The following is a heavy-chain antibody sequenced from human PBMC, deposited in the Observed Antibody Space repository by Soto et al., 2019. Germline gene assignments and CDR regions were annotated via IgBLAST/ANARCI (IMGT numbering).Heavy chain of an antibody. J-gene: IGHJ6*02. V-gene: IGHV3-64D*08. CDR1: GFTFSSYA. CDR2: ISSNGGST. CDR3: VKVSIAAAGSLSGMFDYYYYYGMDV. Sequence: GGSLRLSCSASGFTFSSYAMHWVRQAPGKGLEYVSAISSNGGSTYYADSVKGRFTISRDNSKNTLYLQMSSLRAEDTAVYYCVKVSIAAAGSLSGMFDYYYYYGMDVWGQGTTVTVSS. D-gene: IGHD6-13*01.